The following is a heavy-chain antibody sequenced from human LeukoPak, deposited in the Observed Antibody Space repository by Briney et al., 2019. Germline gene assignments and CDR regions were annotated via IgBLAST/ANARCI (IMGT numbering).Heavy chain of an antibody. V-gene: IGHV5-51*01. J-gene: IGHJ3*01. CDR2: IQPGDSQT. D-gene: IGHD1-26*01. CDR3: ARRLLSGGFDF. CDR1: GYRFTSYW. Sequence: GESLKISCKSSGYRFTSYWIDWVRQKPGKGLGWMGLIQPGDSQTRYSPSFQGQVTLSDDKSITTTYLQWSSLRASDTAMYYCARRLLSGGFDFWGQGTMVTVSS.